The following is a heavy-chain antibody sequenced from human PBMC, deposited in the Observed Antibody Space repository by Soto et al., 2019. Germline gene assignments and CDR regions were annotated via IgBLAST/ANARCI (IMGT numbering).Heavy chain of an antibody. V-gene: IGHV1-18*04. CDR2: ISAYNGNT. CDR3: ARDSRGYSYGHDAFDI. J-gene: IGHJ3*02. Sequence: ASVKVSCKASGYTFTSYGISWVRQAPGQGLEWMGWISAYNGNTNYAQKLQGRVTMTTDTSTSTAYMELRSLRSADTAVYHCARDSRGYSYGHDAFDIWGQGTMVTVSS. CDR1: GYTFTSYG. D-gene: IGHD5-18*01.